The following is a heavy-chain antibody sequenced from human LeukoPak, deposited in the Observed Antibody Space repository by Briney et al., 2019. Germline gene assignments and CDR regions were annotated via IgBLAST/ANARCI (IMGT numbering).Heavy chain of an antibody. V-gene: IGHV3-23*01. CDR2: ISGSGGST. Sequence: PGGSLRLSCAASGFTFSSYAMSWVRQAPGKGLEWGSAISGSGGSTYYADSVKGRFTISRDNSKNTLYLQMNSLRAEDTAVYYCAKSTMATIRPDYWGQGTLVTVSS. D-gene: IGHD5-24*01. J-gene: IGHJ4*02. CDR1: GFTFSSYA. CDR3: AKSTMATIRPDY.